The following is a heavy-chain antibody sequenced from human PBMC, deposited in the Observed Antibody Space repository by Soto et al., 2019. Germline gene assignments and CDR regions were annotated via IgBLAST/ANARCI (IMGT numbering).Heavy chain of an antibody. CDR1: GFTFSSYG. Sequence: HXESLRLYCAACGFTFSSYGVHWVRQAPGKGLEWVAVIWYDGSNKYYADSVKGRFTISRDNSKNTLYLQMNSLRAEDTAVYYCASGGYSYGSFYYGMAAWGQGTTVTVS. CDR3: ASGGYSYGSFYYGMAA. J-gene: IGHJ6*01. CDR2: IWYDGSNK. V-gene: IGHV3-33*01. D-gene: IGHD5-18*01.